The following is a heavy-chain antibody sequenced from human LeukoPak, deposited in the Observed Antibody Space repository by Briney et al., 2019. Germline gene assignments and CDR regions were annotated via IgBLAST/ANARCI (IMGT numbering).Heavy chain of an antibody. CDR3: ARDFNPSCGDNCYLDAFDI. D-gene: IGHD2-21*01. Sequence: GGSLRLSCAASGFIFSKYWVTWVRQAPGKGLEWVANIKRDGSVIHYVDSVKGRSTISRDNAKNSLYLQMDSLRAEDTAVYYCARDFNPSCGDNCYLDAFDIWGQGTMVTVSS. V-gene: IGHV3-7*01. J-gene: IGHJ3*02. CDR1: GFIFSKYW. CDR2: IKRDGSVI.